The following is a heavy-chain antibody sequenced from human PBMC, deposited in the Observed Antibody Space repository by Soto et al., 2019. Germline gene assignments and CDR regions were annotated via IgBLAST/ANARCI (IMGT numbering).Heavy chain of an antibody. V-gene: IGHV3-23*01. CDR3: AKRPTDFWSGYWPSDY. J-gene: IGHJ4*02. CDR1: GFTFGSYS. CDR2: ISSSGDAS. Sequence: PGGSLRLSCAASGFTFGSYSMHWVRQAPGKGLEWVSSISSSGDASHYADSVKGRFTISRDNSKNTLFLQMSSLRAEDTAVYYCAKRPTDFWSGYWPSDYWGQGTLVTVSS. D-gene: IGHD3-3*01.